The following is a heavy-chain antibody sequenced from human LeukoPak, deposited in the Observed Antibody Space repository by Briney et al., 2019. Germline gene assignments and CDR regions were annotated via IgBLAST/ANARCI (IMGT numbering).Heavy chain of an antibody. Sequence: GGSLRLSCAASGFTFSSYAMSWVRQAPGKGLEWVSAISGSGGSTYYADSVKGRFTISRDNSKNTLYLQMNSLRAEDTAVYYCAKLPLYDYVWGSYNDSWGQGTLGTVSS. V-gene: IGHV3-23*01. D-gene: IGHD3-16*01. CDR3: AKLPLYDYVWGSYNDS. CDR2: ISGSGGST. CDR1: GFTFSSYA. J-gene: IGHJ4*02.